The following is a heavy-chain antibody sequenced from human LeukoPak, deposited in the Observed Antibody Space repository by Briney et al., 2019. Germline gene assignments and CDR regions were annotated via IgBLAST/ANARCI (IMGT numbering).Heavy chain of an antibody. D-gene: IGHD3-22*01. Sequence: GGSLRLSCAASGFTFSSYSMNWVRQAPGKGLEWVSSISSSSNYIYSADSMEGRFTISRDNAKNSLYLQMNSLRAEDTAVYYCARGGGTMIVDRFDYWGQGTLVTVSS. V-gene: IGHV3-21*01. CDR2: ISSSSNYI. J-gene: IGHJ4*02. CDR1: GFTFSSYS. CDR3: ARGGGTMIVDRFDY.